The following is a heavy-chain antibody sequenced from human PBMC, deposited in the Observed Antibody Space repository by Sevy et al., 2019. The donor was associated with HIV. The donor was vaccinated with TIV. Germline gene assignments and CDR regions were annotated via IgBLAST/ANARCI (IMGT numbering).Heavy chain of an antibody. CDR1: GGTFSSYA. J-gene: IGHJ6*03. Sequence: ASVKVSCKASGGTFSSYAISWVRQAPGQGLEWMGGIIPIFGTANYPQKFQGRVTITADKSTSTAYMVLSSLRSEDTAVYYCARAYRPATAIPYYYSYYMDVWGKGTTVTVSS. CDR2: IIPIFGTA. V-gene: IGHV1-69*06. CDR3: ARAYRPATAIPYYYSYYMDV. D-gene: IGHD2-2*02.